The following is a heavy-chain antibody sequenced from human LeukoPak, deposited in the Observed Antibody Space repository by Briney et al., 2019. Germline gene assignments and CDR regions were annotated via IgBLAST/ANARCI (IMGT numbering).Heavy chain of an antibody. CDR2: ISDDGSNK. V-gene: IGHV3-30*18. CDR3: ANARGNNYGYPDN. J-gene: IGHJ4*02. D-gene: IGHD5-18*01. Sequence: PGGSLRLSCAASGFTFSYYGMHWVRQAPGKGLEWVAVISDDGSNKYYADSAKGRFTISRDNAKSTLYLHMNSMRPEDTAVYYCANARGNNYGYPDNWGQGTLVTVSS. CDR1: GFTFSYYG.